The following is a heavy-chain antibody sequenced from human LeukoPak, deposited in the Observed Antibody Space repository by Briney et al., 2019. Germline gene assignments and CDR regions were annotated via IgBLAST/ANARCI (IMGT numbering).Heavy chain of an antibody. J-gene: IGHJ4*02. CDR2: INHSGST. V-gene: IGHV4-34*01. Sequence: SGTLSLTCAVYGGSFSGYYWSWIRQPPGKGLEWIGEINHSGSTNYNPSLKSRVTISVDTSKNQFSLKLSSVTAADTAVYYCASIGDSSGYSSDYWDQGTLVTVSS. CDR1: GGSFSGYY. D-gene: IGHD3-22*01. CDR3: ASIGDSSGYSSDY.